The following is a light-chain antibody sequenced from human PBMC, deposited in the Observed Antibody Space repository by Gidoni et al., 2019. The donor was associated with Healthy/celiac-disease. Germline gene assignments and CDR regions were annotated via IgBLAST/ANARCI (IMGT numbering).Light chain of an antibody. Sequence: QSVLPPPPSVSGAPRPRVTISCTGSSSNIGAGYDVHWYQQLPGTAPKLLIYGNSNRPSGVPDRFSGSKSGTSASLAITGLQAEDEADYYCQSYDSSLFVVFGGGTKLTVL. J-gene: IGLJ2*01. CDR1: SSNIGAGYD. CDR3: QSYDSSLFVV. CDR2: GNS. V-gene: IGLV1-40*01.